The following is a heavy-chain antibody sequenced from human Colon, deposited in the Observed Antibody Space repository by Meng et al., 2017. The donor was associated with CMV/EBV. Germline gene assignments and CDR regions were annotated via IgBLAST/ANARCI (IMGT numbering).Heavy chain of an antibody. CDR2: ISSSGSTI. Sequence: GGSLRLSCAASGFTFSSYEMNWVRQAPGKGLEWVSYISSSGSTIYYADSVKGRFTISRDNAKNSLYLQMNSLRAEDTAVYYCARDRLDDYSTTNFDLWGQGTLVTVSS. V-gene: IGHV3-48*03. CDR3: ARDRLDDYSTTNFDL. J-gene: IGHJ4*02. D-gene: IGHD4-11*01. CDR1: GFTFSSYE.